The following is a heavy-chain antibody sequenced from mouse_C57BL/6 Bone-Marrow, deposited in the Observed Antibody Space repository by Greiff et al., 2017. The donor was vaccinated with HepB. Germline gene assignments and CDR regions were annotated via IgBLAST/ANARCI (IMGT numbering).Heavy chain of an antibody. CDR2: ISSGGSYT. J-gene: IGHJ3*01. CDR3: AGYPWFAY. CDR1: GFTFSSYG. Sequence: EVKLMESGGDLVKPGGSLKLSCAASGFTFSSYGMSWVRQTPDKRLEWVATISSGGSYTYYPDSVKGRFTISRDNAKNTLYLQMSSLKSEDTAMYYCAGYPWFAYWGQGTLVTVSA. V-gene: IGHV5-6*01. D-gene: IGHD2-2*01.